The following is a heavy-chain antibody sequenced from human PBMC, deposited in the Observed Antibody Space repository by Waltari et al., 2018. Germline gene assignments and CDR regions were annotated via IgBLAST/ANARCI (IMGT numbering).Heavy chain of an antibody. CDR3: ARGRGRGYSYGPPLPCAFDI. Sequence: QVQLQQWGAGLLKPSETLSLTCAVYGGSFSGYYWSWIRQPPGKGLEWIGEINHSGSTNYNPSLKSRVTISGDTSKNQFSLKLSSVTAADTAVYYCARGRGRGYSYGPPLPCAFDIWGQGTMVTVSS. CDR1: GGSFSGYY. D-gene: IGHD5-18*01. V-gene: IGHV4-34*01. CDR2: INHSGST. J-gene: IGHJ3*02.